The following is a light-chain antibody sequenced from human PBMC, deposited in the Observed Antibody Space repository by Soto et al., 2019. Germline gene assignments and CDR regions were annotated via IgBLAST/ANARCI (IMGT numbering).Light chain of an antibody. V-gene: IGKV3-11*01. CDR2: DAS. Sequence: EIVLTQSPATLSLSPGERATLSCRASQSVSRYLAWYQQKPGQAPRLLIYDASNRATGIPARFSGSGSGTAFTLTISSLEPEDFAVYYCQQRSNWPPDFGPGTKVDIK. J-gene: IGKJ3*01. CDR1: QSVSRY. CDR3: QQRSNWPPD.